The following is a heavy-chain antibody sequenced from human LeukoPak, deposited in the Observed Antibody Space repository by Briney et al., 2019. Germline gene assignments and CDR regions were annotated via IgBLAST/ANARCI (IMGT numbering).Heavy chain of an antibody. CDR2: ITGSGGST. CDR1: GFTFKNYG. CDR3: AKGTALTSFFDY. V-gene: IGHV3-23*01. J-gene: IGHJ4*02. D-gene: IGHD4-17*01. Sequence: GGSLRLSCAASGFTFKNYGMTWVRQAPGKGLEWVSIITGSGGSTYYADSVKGRFTISRDNSKNMLYLQMGSLRTEDSAVYYCAKGTALTSFFDYWGQGTLVTVSS.